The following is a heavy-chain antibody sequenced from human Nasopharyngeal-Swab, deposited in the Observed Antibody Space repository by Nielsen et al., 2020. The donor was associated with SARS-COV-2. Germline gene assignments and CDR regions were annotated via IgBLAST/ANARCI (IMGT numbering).Heavy chain of an antibody. CDR2: INDSGST. V-gene: IGHV4-34*01. D-gene: IGHD4-17*01. J-gene: IGHJ6*02. Sequence: SETLSLTCAVYGGSFSGYSWSWIRQPPGKGLEWIGEINDSGSTNDNPSLKSRVTISVDTSKNQFSLKLSSVTAADTAMYYCARAPDYGDLYYYYGMDVWGQGTTVTVYS. CDR3: ARAPDYGDLYYYYGMDV. CDR1: GGSFSGYS.